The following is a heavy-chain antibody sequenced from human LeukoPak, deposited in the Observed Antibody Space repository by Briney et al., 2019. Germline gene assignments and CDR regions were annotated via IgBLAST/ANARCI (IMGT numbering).Heavy chain of an antibody. D-gene: IGHD3-22*01. CDR3: ARKYSSGMDV. J-gene: IGHJ6*02. CDR2: INSDGSTT. CDR1: GFTFSSYW. Sequence: PGGSLRLSCAASGFTFSSYWMHWVRQAPGKGLVWVSRINSDGSTTNYADSVMGRFTISRDSAKNTLYLQMNSLRAEDTAVYYCARKYSSGMDVWGQGTTVTVSS. V-gene: IGHV3-74*01.